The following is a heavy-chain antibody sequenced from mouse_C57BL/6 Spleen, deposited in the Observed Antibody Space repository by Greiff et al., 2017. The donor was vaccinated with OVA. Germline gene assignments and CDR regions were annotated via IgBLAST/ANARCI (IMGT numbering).Heavy chain of an antibody. CDR2: IDPSDSYT. J-gene: IGHJ4*01. D-gene: IGHD1-1*01. V-gene: IGHV1-50*01. Sequence: QVQLQQPGAELVKPGASVKLSCKASGYTFTSYWMQWVKQRPGQGLEWIGEIDPSDSYTNYNQKFKGKATLTVDTSSSTAYMQLSSLTSEDSAVYYCARKVTTVSYAMDYWGQGTSVTVSS. CDR1: GYTFTSYW. CDR3: ARKVTTVSYAMDY.